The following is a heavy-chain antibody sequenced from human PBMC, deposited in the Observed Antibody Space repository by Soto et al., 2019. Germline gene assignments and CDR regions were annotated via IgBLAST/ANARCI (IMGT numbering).Heavy chain of an antibody. CDR3: ARGRRIQLWSNNWFDP. CDR1: GYTFTGYY. V-gene: IGHV1-2*02. Sequence: ASVKVSCKASGYTFTGYYMHWGRQAPGQGLEWMGWINPNSGGTNYAQKFQGRVTMTRDTSISTAYMELSRLRSDDTAVYYCARGRRIQLWSNNWFDPWGQGTLVTVSS. CDR2: INPNSGGT. J-gene: IGHJ5*02. D-gene: IGHD5-18*01.